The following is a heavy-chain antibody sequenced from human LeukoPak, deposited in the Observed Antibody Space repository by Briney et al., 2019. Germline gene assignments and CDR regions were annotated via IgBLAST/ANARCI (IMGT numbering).Heavy chain of an antibody. Sequence: GESLNISCNGSGYSFTSYWIGWVRQMPGKGPEWMGIIYPGDSDTRYSPSFQGQVTISADKSISTAYLQWSSLKASDTAMYYCARLEASAGTWASWFDPWGQGTLVTVSS. D-gene: IGHD6-13*01. J-gene: IGHJ5*02. CDR1: GYSFTSYW. CDR2: IYPGDSDT. V-gene: IGHV5-51*01. CDR3: ARLEASAGTWASWFDP.